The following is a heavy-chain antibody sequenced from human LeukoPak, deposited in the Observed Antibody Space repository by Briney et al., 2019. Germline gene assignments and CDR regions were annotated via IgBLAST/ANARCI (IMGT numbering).Heavy chain of an antibody. Sequence: GGSLRLSCAASGFTFSSYAMSWVRQAPGKGLEWVSAISGSGGSTYYADSVKGRFTISRDNSKNTLYLQMNSLRVDDTAVYYCARKLAVGAFNEYFQDWGQGTLVTVSS. J-gene: IGHJ1*01. CDR2: ISGSGGST. V-gene: IGHV3-23*01. CDR3: ARKLAVGAFNEYFQD. D-gene: IGHD1-26*01. CDR1: GFTFSSYA.